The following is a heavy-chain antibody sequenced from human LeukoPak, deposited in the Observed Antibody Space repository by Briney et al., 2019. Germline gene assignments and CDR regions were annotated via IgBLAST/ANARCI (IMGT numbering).Heavy chain of an antibody. CDR2: ISGSGGST. CDR1: GFTFSSYA. D-gene: IGHD3-16*01. J-gene: IGHJ3*02. V-gene: IGHV3-23*01. CDR3: ATALRYLHAFDI. Sequence: GGSLRLSCAASGFTFSSYAMSWVRKAPGKGLEWVSAISGSGGSTYYADSVKGRFTISRDNSKNTLYLQMNSLRAEDTAVYYCATALRYLHAFDIWGQGTMVTVSS.